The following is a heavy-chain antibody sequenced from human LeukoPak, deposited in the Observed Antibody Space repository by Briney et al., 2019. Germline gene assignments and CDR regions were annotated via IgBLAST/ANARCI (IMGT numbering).Heavy chain of an antibody. Sequence: ETLSLTCTVSGDSINNSSYYWGWIRQPPGKGLEWIGSIHYSGSTYYNPSLKSRVTISVDTSKSQFSLRLSSVTAADTAVYYCARGSIAPDYWGQGTLVTVSS. CDR2: IHYSGST. D-gene: IGHD6-6*01. CDR1: GDSINNSSYY. CDR3: ARGSIAPDY. J-gene: IGHJ4*02. V-gene: IGHV4-39*01.